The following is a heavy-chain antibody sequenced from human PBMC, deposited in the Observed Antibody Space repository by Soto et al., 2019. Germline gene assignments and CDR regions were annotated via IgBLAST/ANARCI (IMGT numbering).Heavy chain of an antibody. V-gene: IGHV4-59*11. CDR2: IYSSGST. CDR3: AGSTYYVFWSGYHSGYYIHY. D-gene: IGHD3-3*01. Sequence: LSLTCTVSNGSISSHYWSWIRQPPGKGLEWIGYIYSSGSTIYSPSLKSRVTISVDTSKNQFSLKLSSVTAADTAVYYCAGSTYYVFWSGYHSGYYIHYWGQAILVSVSS. J-gene: IGHJ4*02. CDR1: NGSISSHY.